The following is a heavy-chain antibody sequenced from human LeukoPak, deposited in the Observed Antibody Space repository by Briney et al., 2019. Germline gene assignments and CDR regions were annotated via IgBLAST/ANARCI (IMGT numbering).Heavy chain of an antibody. CDR2: ISAGSDVI. V-gene: IGHV3-23*01. J-gene: IGHJ4*02. CDR3: ASHVKSGGNFEY. D-gene: IGHD4-23*01. Sequence: RGGSLRLSCAASGFTFRSYDMTWVRQAPGKGLEWLSAISAGSDVIYYADSVKGRFTTSRDNSKSTLYLQMNSLRVEGTAVYYCASHVKSGGNFEYWGQRTLVSVSS. CDR1: GFTFRSYD.